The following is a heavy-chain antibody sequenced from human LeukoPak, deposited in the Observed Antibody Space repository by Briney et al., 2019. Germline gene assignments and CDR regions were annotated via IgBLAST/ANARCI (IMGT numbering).Heavy chain of an antibody. V-gene: IGHV3-7*05. CDR2: IKQDGSEK. CDR3: ARDRRSYYGMDV. CDR1: GFTFSNYW. Sequence: GGSLRLSCAASGFTSGFTFSNYWMTWVRQAPGKGLEWVATIKQDGSEKYYVDSVKGRSTISRDNSYKSLYLQLNSLRAEDTAVYYCARDRRSYYGMDVWGQGTTVTVSS. J-gene: IGHJ6*02.